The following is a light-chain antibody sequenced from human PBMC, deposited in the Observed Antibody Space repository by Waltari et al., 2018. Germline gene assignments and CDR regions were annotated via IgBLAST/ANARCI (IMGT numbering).Light chain of an antibody. CDR2: DTN. V-gene: IGLV7-46*01. CDR3: LLFYNGQVV. CDR1: TGTVTNVFY. Sequence: QAVVTQEPSLTVSPGGTVILTCGSSTGTVTNVFYLYWFQQKPGQAPRTLIYDTNNKHSSTPARFSGSLLGGKAALTLSGAQPEDEADYYCLLFYNGQVVFGGCTKLTVL. J-gene: IGLJ3*02.